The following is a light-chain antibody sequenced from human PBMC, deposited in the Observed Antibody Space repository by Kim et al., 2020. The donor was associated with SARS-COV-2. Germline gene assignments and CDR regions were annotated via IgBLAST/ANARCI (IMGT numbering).Light chain of an antibody. Sequence: SPGQSITISCTGTSSDVGGYNYVSWYQQHPGKAPKLMIYDVSNRPSGVSNRFSGSKSGNTASLTISGLQAEDEADYYCSSYTSSSTLVFGGGTQLTVL. CDR1: SSDVGGYNY. V-gene: IGLV2-14*03. J-gene: IGLJ2*01. CDR3: SSYTSSSTLV. CDR2: DVS.